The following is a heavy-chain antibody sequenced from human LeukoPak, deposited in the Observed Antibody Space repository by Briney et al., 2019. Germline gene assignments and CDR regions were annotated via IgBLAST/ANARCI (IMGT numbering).Heavy chain of an antibody. CDR3: ARDLYSGSYQGAFDI. D-gene: IGHD1-26*01. J-gene: IGHJ3*02. CDR1: GGTFSSYA. CDR2: INPSGGST. Sequence: ASVKVSCKASGGTFSSYAISWVRQAPGQGLEWTGIINPSGGSTSYAQKFQGRVTMTRDMSTSTVYMELSSLRSEDTAVYYCARDLYSGSYQGAFDIWGQGTMVTVSS. V-gene: IGHV1-46*01.